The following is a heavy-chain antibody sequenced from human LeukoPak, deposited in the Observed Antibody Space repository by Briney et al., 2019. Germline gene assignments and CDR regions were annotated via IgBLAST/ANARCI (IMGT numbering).Heavy chain of an antibody. J-gene: IGHJ4*02. Sequence: ASVRVSCKASGYTFTGYDINWVRQATGQGLEWMGWMNPNTGDTGHAQKFQGRVTMTRNTSIDTAYMELSGLRSEDTAVYYCTRGSLSGSPRDYWGQGTLVTVS. D-gene: IGHD1-26*01. V-gene: IGHV1-8*01. CDR3: TRGSLSGSPRDY. CDR2: MNPNTGDT. CDR1: GYTFTGYD.